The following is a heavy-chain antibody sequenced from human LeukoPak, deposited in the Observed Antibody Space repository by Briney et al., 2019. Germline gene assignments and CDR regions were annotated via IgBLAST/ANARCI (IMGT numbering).Heavy chain of an antibody. D-gene: IGHD6-19*01. CDR2: IIPIFGTA. J-gene: IGHJ4*02. V-gene: IGHV1-69*05. CDR1: GGTFSSYA. Sequence: SVKVSCKASGGTFSSYAISWVRQAPGQGLEWMGGIIPIFGTANYAQKFQGRVTITTDESTSTAYMELSSLRSEHTAVYYCARGKRAVAGTLGYWGQGNLVTVSS. CDR3: ARGKRAVAGTLGY.